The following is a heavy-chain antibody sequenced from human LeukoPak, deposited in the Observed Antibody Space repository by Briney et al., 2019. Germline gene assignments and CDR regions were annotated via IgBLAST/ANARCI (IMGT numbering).Heavy chain of an antibody. D-gene: IGHD3-16*01. J-gene: IGHJ5*02. CDR1: DYTFTDYY. Sequence: ASVKVSCKASDYTFTDYYFHWVQQAPDQGLEWMGWINPNSGGTIYAQKFQGRVTMTRDTSISTAYMELSRLRSDDTAVYYCARSDYLNWFDPWGQGTLVTVSS. CDR3: ARSDYLNWFDP. CDR2: INPNSGGT. V-gene: IGHV1-2*02.